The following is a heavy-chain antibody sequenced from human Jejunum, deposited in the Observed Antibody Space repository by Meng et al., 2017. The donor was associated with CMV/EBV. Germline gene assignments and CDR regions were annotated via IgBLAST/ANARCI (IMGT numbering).Heavy chain of an antibody. CDR2: IEEERNEK. CDR3: SSGQRWHFDL. D-gene: IGHD1-14*01. V-gene: IGHV3-7*01. Sequence: ACGACGFNFSRDWMIWVRQATGKGLEWEAEIEEERNEKCYLDSVKGRFTISRENAKNLLFLQMNSLRTEDTDVYYCSSGQRWHFDLWGRGTLVTVSS. CDR1: GFNFSRDW. J-gene: IGHJ2*01.